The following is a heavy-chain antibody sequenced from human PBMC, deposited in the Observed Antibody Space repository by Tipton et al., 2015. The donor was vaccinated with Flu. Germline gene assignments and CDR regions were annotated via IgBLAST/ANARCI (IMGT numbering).Heavy chain of an antibody. Sequence: SLRLSCAASGFTFSSYGMHWVRQAPGKGLEWVAVIWYDGSNKYYADSVKGRLTISRDNSKNTLYLQMNSLRAEDTAVYYCAKEGAAMVIAFDYWGQGTLVTVSS. CDR2: IWYDGSNK. J-gene: IGHJ4*02. V-gene: IGHV3-33*06. D-gene: IGHD5-18*01. CDR1: GFTFSSYG. CDR3: AKEGAAMVIAFDY.